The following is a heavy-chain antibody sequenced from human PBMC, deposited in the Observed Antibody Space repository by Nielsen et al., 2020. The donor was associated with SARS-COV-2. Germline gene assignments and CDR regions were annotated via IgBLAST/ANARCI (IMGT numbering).Heavy chain of an antibody. Sequence: SETLSLTCTVSGGSISGYYWNRIRQPPGKGLEWIGYIYFSGSTTYNPSLKSRVTISVDTSKSHFSLKLNSVTAADTADYYCARGKRGVAFDVWGQGSMVTDSS. CDR3: ARGKRGVAFDV. D-gene: IGHD3-10*01. CDR2: IYFSGST. J-gene: IGHJ3*01. CDR1: GGSISGYY. V-gene: IGHV4-59*01.